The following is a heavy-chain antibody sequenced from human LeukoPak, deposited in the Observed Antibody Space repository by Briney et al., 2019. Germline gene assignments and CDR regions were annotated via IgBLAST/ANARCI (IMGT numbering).Heavy chain of an antibody. V-gene: IGHV4-59*08. CDR3: ARHSSGYYHYYFDY. CDR1: GGSISSYY. D-gene: IGHD3-22*01. J-gene: IGHJ4*02. Sequence: PSETLSLTCTVSGGSISSYYWSWIRQPPGKGLEWIGYIYYSGSTNYNPSLKSRVTISVDTSKNQFSLKLSSVTAADTAVYYCARHSSGYYHYYFDYWGQGTLVTVSS. CDR2: IYYSGST.